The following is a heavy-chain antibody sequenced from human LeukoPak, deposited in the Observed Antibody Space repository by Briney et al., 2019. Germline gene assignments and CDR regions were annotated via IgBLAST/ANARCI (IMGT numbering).Heavy chain of an antibody. CDR1: GFTFSSYA. D-gene: IGHD6-19*01. J-gene: IGHJ4*02. Sequence: PGGSLRLSCAASGFTFSSYAMSWVRQAPGKGLEWVSAISGSGGSTYYADSVKGRFTISRDNSKNTLYLQMNSLRAEDTAVYYCAKGPERAVAGFVDYWGQGTLVTVSS. CDR3: AKGPERAVAGFVDY. V-gene: IGHV3-23*01. CDR2: ISGSGGST.